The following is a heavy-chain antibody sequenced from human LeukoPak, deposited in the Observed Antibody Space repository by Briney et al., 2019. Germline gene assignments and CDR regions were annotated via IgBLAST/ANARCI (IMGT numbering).Heavy chain of an antibody. CDR1: GYTFTSYG. Sequence: GASVKVSCKTSGYTFTSYGISCVRQAPGQGLEWMGWISGYNGNTNYAQKVQGRVTMTTDTSTSTGYMELRSLRSDDTAVYYCARASHCSGGSCHSWFDYWGQGTLVTVSS. D-gene: IGHD2-15*01. CDR3: ARASHCSGGSCHSWFDY. CDR2: ISGYNGNT. V-gene: IGHV1-18*01. J-gene: IGHJ4*02.